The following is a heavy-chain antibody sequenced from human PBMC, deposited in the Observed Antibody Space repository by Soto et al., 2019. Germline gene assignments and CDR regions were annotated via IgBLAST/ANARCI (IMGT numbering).Heavy chain of an antibody. D-gene: IGHD2-15*01. V-gene: IGHV1-18*01. CDR2: ISAYNGNT. Sequence: GASVKVSCKASGYTFTSYGISWVRQAPGQGLEWMGWISAYNGNTNYAQKLQGRVTMTTDTSTSTAYMELRSLRSDDTAVYYCARPYCSGGSCSVFDAFDIWGQGTMVTV. CDR3: ARPYCSGGSCSVFDAFDI. CDR1: GYTFTSYG. J-gene: IGHJ3*02.